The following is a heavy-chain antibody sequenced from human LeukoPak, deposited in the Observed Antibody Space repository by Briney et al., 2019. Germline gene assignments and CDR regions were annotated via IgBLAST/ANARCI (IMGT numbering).Heavy chain of an antibody. CDR2: MNPNNGNT. D-gene: IGHD2-2*01. V-gene: IGHV1-8*01. Sequence: GASVKVSCKASGYTFTSYDINWVRQATGQGLEWMGWMNPNNGNTDYAQKFQGRVTLTRNTSISTAYMELSSLRSEDTAVYYCAVPDCSSTSCYPNYYYYYMDVWGKGTTVTVSS. J-gene: IGHJ6*03. CDR3: AVPDCSSTSCYPNYYYYYMDV. CDR1: GYTFTSYD.